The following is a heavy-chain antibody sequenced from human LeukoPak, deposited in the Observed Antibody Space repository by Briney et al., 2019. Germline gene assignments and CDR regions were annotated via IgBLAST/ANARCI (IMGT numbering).Heavy chain of an antibody. V-gene: IGHV1-2*02. J-gene: IGHJ4*02. CDR2: TKRNSRGT. CDR1: GYIFSDYG. Sequence: ASVKVSCKASGYIFSDYGIHWVQQAPGQGPEWMGWTKRNSRGTNYAQKFQGRVTMTRDTSISTAYMELSGLRHDDTAVYYCVRDLGDYSYGEDFWGQGTLVTVSS. D-gene: IGHD5-18*01. CDR3: VRDLGDYSYGEDF.